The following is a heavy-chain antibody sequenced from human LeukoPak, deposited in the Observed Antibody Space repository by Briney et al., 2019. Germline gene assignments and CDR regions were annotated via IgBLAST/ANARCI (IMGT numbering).Heavy chain of an antibody. Sequence: SETLSLTCAVYGVSFSGYYWSWIRQPPGKGLKWIGEINHSGSTNCNPSLKSRVTISVDTSKNQFSLKLSSVTAADTAMYYCARGSTDGYCSGGSCYSTSNWFDPWGQGTLVTVSS. CDR1: GVSFSGYY. J-gene: IGHJ5*02. CDR2: INHSGST. D-gene: IGHD2-15*01. CDR3: ARGSTDGYCSGGSCYSTSNWFDP. V-gene: IGHV4-34*01.